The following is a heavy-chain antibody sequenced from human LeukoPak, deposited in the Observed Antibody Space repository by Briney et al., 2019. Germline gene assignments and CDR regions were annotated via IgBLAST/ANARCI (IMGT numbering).Heavy chain of an antibody. D-gene: IGHD3-22*01. CDR3: ARLHSSGTIDY. CDR1: GYTFTSYD. Sequence: ASVKVSCKASGYTFTSYDINWVRQATGQGLEWMGWMTTNSGNTGYAQKFQGRVTMTRNTSISTAYMELSSLRSEDTAVYYCARLHSSGTIDYWGQGTLVTVSS. J-gene: IGHJ4*02. V-gene: IGHV1-8*01. CDR2: MTTNSGNT.